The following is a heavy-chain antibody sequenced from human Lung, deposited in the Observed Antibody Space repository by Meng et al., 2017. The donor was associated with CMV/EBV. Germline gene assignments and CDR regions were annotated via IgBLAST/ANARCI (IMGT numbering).Heavy chain of an antibody. V-gene: IGHV4-4*02. D-gene: IGHD6-19*01. Sequence: GQRQGSGPGPGKPSGTLSLTCAVSGGSISSSNWWSWVRQPPGKGLEWIGEIYHSGSTNYNPSLKSRVTISVDKSKNQFSLKLSSVTAADTAVYYCASFPPPGKQWLVTDYWGQGTLVTVSS. J-gene: IGHJ4*02. CDR1: GGSISSSNW. CDR2: IYHSGST. CDR3: ASFPPPGKQWLVTDY.